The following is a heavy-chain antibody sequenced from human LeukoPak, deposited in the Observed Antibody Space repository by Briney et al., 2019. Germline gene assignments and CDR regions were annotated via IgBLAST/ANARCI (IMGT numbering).Heavy chain of an antibody. Sequence: PGGSLRLSCAASGFTFSSYSMNWVRQAPGKGLEWVSSISSSSSYIYYADSVKGRFTISRDNAKNSLYLQMNSLRAEDTAVYYCARDCSSTSCHHTTEGGFDPWGQGTLVTVSS. CDR1: GFTFSSYS. V-gene: IGHV3-21*01. D-gene: IGHD2-2*01. CDR2: ISSSSSYI. CDR3: ARDCSSTSCHHTTEGGFDP. J-gene: IGHJ5*02.